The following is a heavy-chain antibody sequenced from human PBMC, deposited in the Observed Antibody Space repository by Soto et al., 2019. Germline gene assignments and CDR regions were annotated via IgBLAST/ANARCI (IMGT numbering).Heavy chain of an antibody. J-gene: IGHJ4*02. CDR3: ARIGQQLALDY. CDR2: IFSSDEK. V-gene: IGHV2-26*01. D-gene: IGHD6-13*01. Sequence: QVTLKESGPVLVKPTETLTLTCTVSGFSLSTARMGVSWIRQPPGKALKWLANIFSSDEKSYSTSLKSSLSISKDTSKSQVVLTMTNMDPEDTATYYCARIGQQLALDYWGQGTLVTVSS. CDR1: GFSLSTARMG.